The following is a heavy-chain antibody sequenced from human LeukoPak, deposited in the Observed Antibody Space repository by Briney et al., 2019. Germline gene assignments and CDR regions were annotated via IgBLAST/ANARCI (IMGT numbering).Heavy chain of an antibody. CDR1: GYTFTSYD. J-gene: IGHJ4*02. Sequence: GASVKVSCKASGYTFTSYDINWVRQATGQGLEWMGGMNPDSGNTGYAQKFQGRVTMTRNTSLSTAYMEMSRLRSEDTAVYYCARWGTKKHGYWGQGTLVTVSS. CDR2: MNPDSGNT. CDR3: ARWGTKKHGY. V-gene: IGHV1-8*01. D-gene: IGHD1-1*01.